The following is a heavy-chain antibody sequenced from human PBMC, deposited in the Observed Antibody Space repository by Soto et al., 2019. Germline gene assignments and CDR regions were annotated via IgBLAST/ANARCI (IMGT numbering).Heavy chain of an antibody. D-gene: IGHD1-20*01. V-gene: IGHV3-23*01. J-gene: IGHJ5*02. Sequence: GGSLRLSCAVSGFTFSGNAMSWVRQSPGKGLEWVSAISGSGGSRYYADSVKGRFTISRDNSKNTLYLQMNSLRAEDTAVYYCAKDPAPRITGKFDPWGQGTLVTVSS. CDR1: GFTFSGNA. CDR2: ISGSGGSR. CDR3: AKDPAPRITGKFDP.